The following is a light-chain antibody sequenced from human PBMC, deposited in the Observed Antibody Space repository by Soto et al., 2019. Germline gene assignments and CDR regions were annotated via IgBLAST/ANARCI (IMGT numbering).Light chain of an antibody. CDR2: EVN. V-gene: IGLV2-14*01. Sequence: QSVLTQPASVSGSPGQSVTISCTGPRSDIGDSNFISWYQHSPGKAPRLLIYEVNNRPSGVSKRLSGSKAGNTASLTISGLLDDDEADYFCASFRSGTILVFGSGTRSPS. CDR3: ASFRSGTILV. J-gene: IGLJ1*01. CDR1: RSDIGDSNF.